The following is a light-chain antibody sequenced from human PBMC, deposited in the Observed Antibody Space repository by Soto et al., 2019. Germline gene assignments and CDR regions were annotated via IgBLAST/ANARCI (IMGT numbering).Light chain of an antibody. CDR2: DAS. CDR3: QQRSNWPPRIT. J-gene: IGKJ5*01. V-gene: IGKV3-11*01. Sequence: EIVLTQSPATLSLSPGERATLSCRASQSVSRYLAWYQQKTGQAPRLLIYDASNRATGIPARFSGSGSGTDFTLTIRSLEPEDFAVYYCQQRSNWPPRITFGQGTRLEIK. CDR1: QSVSRY.